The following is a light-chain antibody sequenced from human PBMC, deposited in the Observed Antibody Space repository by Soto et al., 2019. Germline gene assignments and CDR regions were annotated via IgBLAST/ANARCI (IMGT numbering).Light chain of an antibody. CDR2: GNS. CDR3: QSYDSSLSVYV. J-gene: IGLJ1*01. V-gene: IGLV1-40*01. Sequence: QSALTQPPSVSGAPGQRVTISCTGSSPNIGAGYDVHWYQQLPGTAPKLLIYGNSNRPSGVPDRFSGSKSGTSASLAITGLQAEDEADYYCQSYDSSLSVYVFGTGTRSPS. CDR1: SPNIGAGYD.